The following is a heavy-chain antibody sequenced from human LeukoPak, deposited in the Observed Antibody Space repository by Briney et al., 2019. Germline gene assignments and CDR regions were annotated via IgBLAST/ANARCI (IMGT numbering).Heavy chain of an antibody. CDR3: ARDHLYGFDY. J-gene: IGHJ4*02. CDR2: TYHRFKWYN. Sequence: SQTLSLTCAISGDSVSSNNVAWNWIRQSPSRGLEWLGRTYHRFKWYNDYAAAVKSRITINPDTSKNQFSLQLNSVTPEDTAVYYCARDHLYGFDYWGQGTLVTVSS. CDR1: GDSVSSNNVA. V-gene: IGHV6-1*01. D-gene: IGHD4-17*01.